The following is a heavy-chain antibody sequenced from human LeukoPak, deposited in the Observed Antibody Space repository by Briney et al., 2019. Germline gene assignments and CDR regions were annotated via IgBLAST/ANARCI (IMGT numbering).Heavy chain of an antibody. Sequence: GGSLRLSCAASGFTFSDYYMSWIRQAPGKGLEWVSFISSRGSTIYYADSVKGRFPISRDNDKNSLYLQMNSLRAEDTAVYYCARGYCGGDCYYPLYFDSWGQGTLVTVSS. CDR1: GFTFSDYY. J-gene: IGHJ4*02. D-gene: IGHD2-21*02. V-gene: IGHV3-11*01. CDR2: ISSRGSTI. CDR3: ARGYCGGDCYYPLYFDS.